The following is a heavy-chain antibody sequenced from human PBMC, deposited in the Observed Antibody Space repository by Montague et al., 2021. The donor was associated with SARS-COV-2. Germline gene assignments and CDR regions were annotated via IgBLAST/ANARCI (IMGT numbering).Heavy chain of an antibody. Sequence: SLRLSCAASGFTFSSYEMNWVRQAPGKGLEWVSYISSSGSTIYCADSVKGRFTISRDNAKNSLYLQMNSLRAEDTAVYYCAAGLIAAAGYWGQGTLVTVSS. CDR2: ISSSGSTI. D-gene: IGHD6-13*01. V-gene: IGHV3-48*03. J-gene: IGHJ4*02. CDR1: GFTFSSYE. CDR3: AAGLIAAAGY.